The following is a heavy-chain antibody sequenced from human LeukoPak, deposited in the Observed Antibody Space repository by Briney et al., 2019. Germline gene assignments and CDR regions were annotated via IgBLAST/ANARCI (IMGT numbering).Heavy chain of an antibody. CDR3: VSFYETY. J-gene: IGHJ4*02. CDR1: GFTFSSNW. V-gene: IGHV3-74*01. Sequence: GGSLRLSCAASGFTFSSNWMNWARQAPGKGLVWVSHINSDGSWTSYADSVKGRFTISKDNAKNTVYLQMNSLRAEDTAVYYCVSFYETYWGRGTLVTVSS. CDR2: INSDGSWT. D-gene: IGHD2/OR15-2a*01.